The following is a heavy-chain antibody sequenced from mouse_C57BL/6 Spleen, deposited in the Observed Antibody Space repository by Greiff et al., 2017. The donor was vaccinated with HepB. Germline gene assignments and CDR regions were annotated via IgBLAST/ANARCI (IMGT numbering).Heavy chain of an antibody. J-gene: IGHJ4*01. Sequence: VKLQESGAELMKPGASVKLSCKATGYTFTGYWIEWVKQRPGHGLEWIGEILPGSGSTNYNEKFKGKATFTADTSSNTAYMQLSSLTTEDSAIYYCARSLYDYDEGYYAMDYWGQGTSVTVSS. CDR2: ILPGSGST. CDR1: GYTFTGYW. D-gene: IGHD2-4*01. V-gene: IGHV1-9*01. CDR3: ARSLYDYDEGYYAMDY.